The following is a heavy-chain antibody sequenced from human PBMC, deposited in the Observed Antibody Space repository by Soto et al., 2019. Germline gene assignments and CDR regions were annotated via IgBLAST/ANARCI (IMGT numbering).Heavy chain of an antibody. CDR2: ISSSGSTI. Sequence: PGGSLRLSCAASGFTFSSYAMSWVRQAPGKGLEWVSYISSSGSTIYYADSVKGRFTISRDNAKNSLYLQMNSLRAEDTAVYYCARKHSSSWPKYNWFDPWGQGTLVTVSS. V-gene: IGHV3-48*04. CDR1: GFTFSSYA. CDR3: ARKHSSSWPKYNWFDP. J-gene: IGHJ5*02. D-gene: IGHD6-13*01.